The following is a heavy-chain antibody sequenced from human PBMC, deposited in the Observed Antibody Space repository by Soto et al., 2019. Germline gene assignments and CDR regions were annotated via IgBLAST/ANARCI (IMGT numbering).Heavy chain of an antibody. CDR3: ALSHTVTTDY. D-gene: IGHD4-17*01. J-gene: IGHJ4*02. Sequence: EVQLVESGGGLVQPGGSLRLSCAASGLTFSSYWMHWFRQAPGKGLVWVSRINIDGSSTSYADSVKGRFTSSRDNAKNTLYLQMNSLRAEDTAVYYCALSHTVTTDYWGQGALVTVSS. CDR1: GLTFSSYW. V-gene: IGHV3-74*01. CDR2: INIDGSST.